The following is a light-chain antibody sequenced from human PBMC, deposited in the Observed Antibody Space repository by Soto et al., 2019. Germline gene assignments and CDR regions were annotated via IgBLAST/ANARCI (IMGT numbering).Light chain of an antibody. CDR1: RSISNN. V-gene: IGKV3-15*01. Sequence: EMVMTQSPATRSVSPGERVTLSCRASRSISNNLAWYQQKPGQAPRLLIYGAATRATGIPARFSGSGSGPEFTLTINSLQSEDFAMYYCQPHNNWPVVTFGGGTRVEIK. CDR3: QPHNNWPVVT. J-gene: IGKJ4*01. CDR2: GAA.